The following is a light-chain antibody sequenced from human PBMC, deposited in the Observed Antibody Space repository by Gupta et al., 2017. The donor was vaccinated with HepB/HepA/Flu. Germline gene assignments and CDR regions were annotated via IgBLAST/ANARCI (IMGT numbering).Light chain of an antibody. J-gene: IGKJ2*02. Sequence: IVMTQTPLSLSVTPGQPASMSCKSSQSLLHSDGKTYLHWYLQKPGQPPQLLIYELSNRFSGVPDRFSVRGAGTDFTLKISRGEAEDVGVYYCRQRVQYPRIFGQGTKMEIK. V-gene: IGKV2D-29*01. CDR3: RQRVQYPRI. CDR1: QSLLHSDGKTY. CDR2: ELS.